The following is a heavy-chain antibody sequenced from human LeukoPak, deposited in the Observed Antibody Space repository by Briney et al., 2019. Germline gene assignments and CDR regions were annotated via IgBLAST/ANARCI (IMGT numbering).Heavy chain of an antibody. Sequence: GGSLRLSCAASGFTFSSYSMNWVRQAPGKGLEWVSSISSSSSYIYYADSVKGRFTISRDNSKNTLYLQMNSLRAEDTAVYYCARVQSWELLIDAFDIWGQGTMVTVSS. V-gene: IGHV3-21*01. CDR3: ARVQSWELLIDAFDI. J-gene: IGHJ3*02. CDR1: GFTFSSYS. CDR2: ISSSSSYI. D-gene: IGHD1-26*01.